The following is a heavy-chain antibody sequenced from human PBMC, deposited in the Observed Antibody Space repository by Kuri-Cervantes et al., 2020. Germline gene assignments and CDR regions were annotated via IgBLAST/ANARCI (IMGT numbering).Heavy chain of an antibody. D-gene: IGHD3-10*01. CDR3: ARVEGSGSYFLS. CDR1: GGSISSSSYY. J-gene: IGHJ4*02. CDR2: IYYSGST. Sequence: SETLSLTCTVSGGSISSSSYYWGWIRQPPGKGLEWIGSIYYSGSTYYNPSLKSRVTISVDTSKIQFSLKLSSVTAADTAVYYCARVEGSGSYFLSWGQGTLVTVSS. V-gene: IGHV4-39*07.